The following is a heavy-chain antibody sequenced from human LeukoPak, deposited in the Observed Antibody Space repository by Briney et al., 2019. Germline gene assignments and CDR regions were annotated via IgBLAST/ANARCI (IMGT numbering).Heavy chain of an antibody. J-gene: IGHJ4*02. V-gene: IGHV3-74*01. Sequence: TGGSLRLSCAASGFTFSSYWMHWVRQAPGKGLVWVSRINSDGYSTAYADSMKGRFTISRDNAKNTLYLQMNSLRAEDTAVYYCAKGSTFGDLNYFDSWGQGALVTVSS. D-gene: IGHD4-17*01. CDR3: AKGSTFGDLNYFDS. CDR2: INSDGYST. CDR1: GFTFSSYW.